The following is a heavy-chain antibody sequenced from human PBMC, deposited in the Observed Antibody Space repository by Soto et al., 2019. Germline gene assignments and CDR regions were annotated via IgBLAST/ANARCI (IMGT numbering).Heavy chain of an antibody. V-gene: IGHV1-18*01. CDR1: GYTFITYG. CDR3: ARGPTDYYDNSANYFLDY. CDR2: ISTYNGNT. Sequence: ASVKVSCKASGYTFITYGVSWVRQAPGQGLDWLGWISTYNGNTRYAERLQGRVTMTTDTITNTAYMELRNLRSDDTAVYYCARGPTDYYDNSANYFLDYWGQGTLVTVSS. D-gene: IGHD3-22*01. J-gene: IGHJ4*02.